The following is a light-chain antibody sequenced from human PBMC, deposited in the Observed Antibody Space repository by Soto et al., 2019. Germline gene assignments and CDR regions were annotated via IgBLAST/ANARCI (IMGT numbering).Light chain of an antibody. CDR3: QYGFT. J-gene: IGKJ3*01. V-gene: IGKV4-1*01. Sequence: DIVMTQSPDSLAVSLGERATINCKSSQSVLYSSNNKNYLAWYQQKPGQPPKLLIYWASTRESGVPDRFSGSGSGTDFTLTIRSLHAEDVAVYYCQYGFTFGPGTKVDIK. CDR1: QSVLYSSNNKNY. CDR2: WAS.